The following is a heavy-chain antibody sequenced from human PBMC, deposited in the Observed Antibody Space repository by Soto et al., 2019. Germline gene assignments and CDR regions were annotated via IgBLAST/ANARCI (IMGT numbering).Heavy chain of an antibody. J-gene: IGHJ4*02. CDR2: IYYSGST. Sequence: SETLSLTFTVSGGSISSDSYYWGWIRQPPGKGLEWIGSIYYSGSTYYNPSLKSRVTISVDTSKNHFSLKLTSVTAADTAVYYCARPGGSGWFYFDSWGQGSQVTVSS. V-gene: IGHV4-39*02. CDR1: GGSISSDSYY. CDR3: ARPGGSGWFYFDS. D-gene: IGHD6-13*01.